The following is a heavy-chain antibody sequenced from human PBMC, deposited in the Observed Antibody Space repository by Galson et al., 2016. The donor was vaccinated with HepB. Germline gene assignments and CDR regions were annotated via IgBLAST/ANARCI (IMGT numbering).Heavy chain of an antibody. CDR1: GYTFTTYG. J-gene: IGHJ6*02. CDR2: INGGNGNT. V-gene: IGHV1-3*01. CDR3: ARDETTDPASTDDGMDV. D-gene: IGHD1/OR15-1a*01. Sequence: SVKVSCKASGYTFTTYGLNWVRQAPGQRFEWMGWINGGNGNTEYSQKFQGRVTVTTDTSTSAAYLELRSLRPDDTAVYYCARDETTDPASTDDGMDVWGQGTTVTVPS.